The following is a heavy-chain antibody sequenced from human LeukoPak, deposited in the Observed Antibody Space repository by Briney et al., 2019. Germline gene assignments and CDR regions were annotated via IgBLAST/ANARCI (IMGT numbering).Heavy chain of an antibody. V-gene: IGHV1-69*13. CDR1: GGTFSSYA. J-gene: IGHJ5*02. CDR2: IIPIFGTA. CDR3: AGVMRFGELFDWFDP. D-gene: IGHD3-10*01. Sequence: ASVKVSCKASGGTFSSYAISWVRQAPGQGLEWMGGIIPIFGTANYAQKFQGRVTITADESTSTAYMELSSLRSEDTAVYYCAGVMRFGELFDWFDPGAREPWSPSPQ.